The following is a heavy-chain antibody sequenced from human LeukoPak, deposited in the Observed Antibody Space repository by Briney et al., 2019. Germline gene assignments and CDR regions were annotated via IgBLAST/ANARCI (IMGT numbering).Heavy chain of an antibody. V-gene: IGHV1-8*02. D-gene: IGHD1-26*01. CDR3: ARGPVGATLDY. CDR2: MNPNSGNT. Sequence: ASVKVSCKTSGYRFITYDINWVRQATGQGLEWMGWMNPNSGNTGYAQKFQGRVTMTRNTSISTACMELSSLRSEDTAVYYCARGPVGATLDYWGQGTLVTVSS. J-gene: IGHJ4*02. CDR1: GYRFITYD.